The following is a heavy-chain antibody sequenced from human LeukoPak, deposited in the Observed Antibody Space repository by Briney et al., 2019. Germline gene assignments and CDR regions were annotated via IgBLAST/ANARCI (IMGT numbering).Heavy chain of an antibody. CDR2: IYYSGST. J-gene: IGHJ4*02. CDR1: GGSISSYY. Sequence: SETLSLTCTVSGGSISSYYWSWIRQPPGKGLEWIGYIYYSGSTNYNPSLKSRVTISVDTSKNQFSLKLSSVTAADTAVYYCARALGTATAIAHVDYWGQGTLATVSS. V-gene: IGHV4-59*01. CDR3: ARALGTATAIAHVDY. D-gene: IGHD2-21*02.